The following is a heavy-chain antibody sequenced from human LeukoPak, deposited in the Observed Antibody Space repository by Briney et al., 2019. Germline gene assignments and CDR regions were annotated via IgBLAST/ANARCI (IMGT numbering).Heavy chain of an antibody. D-gene: IGHD3-9*01. V-gene: IGHV1-2*02. CDR3: ARGCDYDILTGYYKCYYYYMDV. CDR2: INPNSGGT. J-gene: IGHJ6*03. Sequence: ASVKVSCKASGYTFTGYYMYWVRQAPGQGLEWMGWINPNSGGTNYAQKFQGRVTMTRDTSISTAYMELSRLRSDDTAVYYCARGCDYDILTGYYKCYYYYMDVWQRDHGHRLL. CDR1: GYTFTGYY.